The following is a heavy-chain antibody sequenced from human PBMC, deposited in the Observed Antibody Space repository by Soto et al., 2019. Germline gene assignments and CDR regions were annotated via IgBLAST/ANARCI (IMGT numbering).Heavy chain of an antibody. CDR1: GFTFSNAW. J-gene: IGHJ3*02. V-gene: IGHV3-15*01. Sequence: PVGSLRLSCAASGFTFSNAWMRWVRQAPGKGLEWVGCIKSKTDGGTTDYAAPVKGRFTILRDDSQNTLYLKMNSLKTEDTAVYYCTTRLYYYDSSGYSKIGFDIWGQGTMVTVSS. D-gene: IGHD3-22*01. CDR2: IKSKTDGGTT. CDR3: TTRLYYYDSSGYSKIGFDI.